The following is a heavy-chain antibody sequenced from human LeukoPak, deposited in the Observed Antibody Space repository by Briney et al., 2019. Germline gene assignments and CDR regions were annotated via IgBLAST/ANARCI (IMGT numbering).Heavy chain of an antibody. V-gene: IGHV4-34*01. CDR1: GGSFSGYY. CDR3: ARAYVVVPATALRFDP. CDR2: INHSGST. D-gene: IGHD2-2*01. Sequence: SETLSLTCAVYGGSFSGYYWSWIRQPPGKGLEWIGEINHSGSTNYNPSLKSRVTISVDTSKNQFSLKLSSVTAADTAVYYCARAYVVVPATALRFDPWGQGTLVTVS. J-gene: IGHJ5*02.